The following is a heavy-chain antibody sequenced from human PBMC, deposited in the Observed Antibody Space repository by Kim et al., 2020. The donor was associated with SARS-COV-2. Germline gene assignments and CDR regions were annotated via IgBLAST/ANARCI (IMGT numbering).Heavy chain of an antibody. V-gene: IGHV4-39*01. Sequence: SETLSLTCTVSGGSISSSSYYWGWIRQPPGKGLEWIGSIYYSGSTYYNPSLKSRVTISVDTSKNQFSLKLSSVTAADTAVYYCARHLRAGRWFGELRNTWFDPWGQGTLVTVSS. CDR1: GGSISSSSYY. CDR3: ARHLRAGRWFGELRNTWFDP. D-gene: IGHD3-10*01. CDR2: IYYSGST. J-gene: IGHJ5*02.